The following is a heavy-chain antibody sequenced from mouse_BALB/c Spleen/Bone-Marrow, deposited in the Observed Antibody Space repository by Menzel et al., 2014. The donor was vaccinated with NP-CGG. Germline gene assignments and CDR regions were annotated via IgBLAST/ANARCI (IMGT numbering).Heavy chain of an antibody. V-gene: IGHV1-66*01. CDR2: IFPGSGNT. CDR1: GYSFTSYY. CDR3: ARTWAYDYDGGFAY. D-gene: IGHD2-4*01. Sequence: QVQLQQSGPELVKPGASVKISCKASGYSFTSYYIHWVKQRPGQGLEWIGWIFPGSGNTKYNEKLKGKATLTVDTSSSTANMQLSSLTSEDSAVYFCARTWAYDYDGGFAYWGQGTLVTVSA. J-gene: IGHJ3*01.